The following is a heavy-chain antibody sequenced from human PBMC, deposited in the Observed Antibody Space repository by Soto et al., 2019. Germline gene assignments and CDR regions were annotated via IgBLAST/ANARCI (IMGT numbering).Heavy chain of an antibody. CDR1: GGTFSSYA. CDR2: IIPIFGTA. J-gene: IGHJ6*02. CDR3: AGAWPQRNYYYYGMDV. V-gene: IGHV1-69*13. Sequence: SVKVSCKASGGTFSSYAISWVRQAPGQGLEWMGGIIPIFGTANYAQKFQGRVTITADESTSTAYMELSSLRSEDTAVYYCAGAWPQRNYYYYGMDVWGQGTTVTVS. D-gene: IGHD6-25*01.